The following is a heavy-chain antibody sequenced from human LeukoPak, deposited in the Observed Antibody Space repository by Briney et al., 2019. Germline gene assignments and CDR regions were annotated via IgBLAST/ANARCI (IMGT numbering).Heavy chain of an antibody. CDR2: IIPILGIA. V-gene: IGHV1-69*04. J-gene: IGHJ6*02. D-gene: IGHD2-2*02. Sequence: SVEVSCKASGGTFSSYAISWVRQAPGEGLEWMGRIIPILGIANYAQKFQGRVTITADKSTSTAYMELSSLRSEDTAVYYCARVMGYCSSTSCYMNYGMDVWGQGTTVTVSS. CDR1: GGTFSSYA. CDR3: ARVMGYCSSTSCYMNYGMDV.